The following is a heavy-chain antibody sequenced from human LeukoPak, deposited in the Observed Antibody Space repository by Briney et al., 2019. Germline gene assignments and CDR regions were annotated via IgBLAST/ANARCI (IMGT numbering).Heavy chain of an antibody. CDR1: GFAVSSNY. CDR3: ARKRDGFCGGDCYSYYGMDV. D-gene: IGHD2-21*02. Sequence: GGSLRLSCTASGFAVSSNYINWVRQAPGKGLEWVSVIHTGGNTYYADSVKGRFTISRDNSKNTVYLQMNSLRAEDTALYYCARKRDGFCGGDCYSYYGMDVWGKGTTVTVSS. J-gene: IGHJ6*04. V-gene: IGHV3-66*01. CDR2: IHTGGNT.